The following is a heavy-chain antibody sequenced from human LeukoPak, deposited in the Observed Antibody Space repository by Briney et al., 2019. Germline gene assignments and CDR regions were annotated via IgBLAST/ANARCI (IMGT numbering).Heavy chain of an antibody. Sequence: SETLSLTCAVSGGSISSGGYSWSWIRQPPGKGLEWIGYIYHSGSTYYNPSLKSRVTISVHRSKNQFSLNLSSVTAADTAVYYCTKDRRSGRGHAFDIWGRGTMVTVS. J-gene: IGHJ3*02. V-gene: IGHV4-30-2*01. CDR2: IYHSGST. CDR1: GGSISSGGYS. D-gene: IGHD3-3*01. CDR3: TKDRRSGRGHAFDI.